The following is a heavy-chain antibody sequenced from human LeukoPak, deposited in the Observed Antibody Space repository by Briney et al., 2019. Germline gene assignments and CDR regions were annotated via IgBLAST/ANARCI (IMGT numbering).Heavy chain of an antibody. V-gene: IGHV3-33*04. CDR2: IESDGNKK. CDR3: ARGRYSSSWKDY. Sequence: RRSPSLSCALSVFTSSVDAMRGVRHAPEGGVWWVALIESDGNKKYYADSVKGRFSISRDNSNNTLYLQMNSLGVEDTAVYYCARGRYSSSWKDYWGQGTLVTVSS. D-gene: IGHD6-13*01. CDR1: VFTSSVDA. J-gene: IGHJ4*02.